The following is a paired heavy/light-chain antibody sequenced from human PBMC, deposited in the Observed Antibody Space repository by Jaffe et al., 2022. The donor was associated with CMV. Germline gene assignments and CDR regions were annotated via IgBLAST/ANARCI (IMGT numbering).Light chain of an antibody. CDR3: QAWDSSTA. CDR1: KLGDKY. J-gene: IGLJ2*01. V-gene: IGLV3-1*01. Sequence: SYELTQPPSVSVSPGQTASITCSGDKLGDKYACWYQQKPGQSPVLVIYQDSKRPSGIPERFSGSNSGNTATLTISGTQAMDEADYYCQAWDSSTAFGGGTKLTVL. CDR2: QDS.
Heavy chain of an antibody. J-gene: IGHJ6*03. D-gene: IGHD2-2*01. CDR1: GFSLSTSGMC. CDR3: ARTLIEYCSSTSCYSPFWYYMDV. CDR2: IDWDDDK. Sequence: QVTLRESGPALVKPTQTLTLTCTFSGFSLSTSGMCVSWIRQPPGKALEWLARIDWDDDKYYSTSLKTRLTISKDTSKNQVVLTMTNMDPVDTATYYCARTLIEYCSSTSCYSPFWYYMDVWGKGTTVTVSS. V-gene: IGHV2-70*15.